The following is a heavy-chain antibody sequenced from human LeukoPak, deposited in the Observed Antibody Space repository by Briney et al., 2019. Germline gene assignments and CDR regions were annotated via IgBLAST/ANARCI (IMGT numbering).Heavy chain of an antibody. J-gene: IGHJ5*02. CDR1: GFTFSSYG. CDR2: ISGSGGST. D-gene: IGHD1-26*01. V-gene: IGHV3-23*01. Sequence: PGRSLRLSCAASGFTFSSYGMSWVRQAPGKGLEWVSAISGSGGSTYYADSVKGRFTISGDNSKNTLYPQMNSLRAEDTAVYYCAKSAYIYGTWGQGTLVTVSS. CDR3: AKSAYIYGT.